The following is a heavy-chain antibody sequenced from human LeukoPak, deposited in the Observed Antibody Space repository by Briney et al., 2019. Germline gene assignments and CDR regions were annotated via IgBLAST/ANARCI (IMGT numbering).Heavy chain of an antibody. CDR1: GGSINLFY. D-gene: IGHD3-3*01. CDR3: ARVLPNLEWLPHYYMQV. V-gene: IGHV4-59*01. J-gene: IGHJ6*03. CDR2: VNYSGST. Sequence: SETLSLTCSFSGGSINLFYWSWIRQPRGKELEWLGHVNYSGSTVHNPSLKSRLTISVDTSKNQFSLKLSSVTAADTAVYYCARVLPNLEWLPHYYMQVWGKGTTVTVSS.